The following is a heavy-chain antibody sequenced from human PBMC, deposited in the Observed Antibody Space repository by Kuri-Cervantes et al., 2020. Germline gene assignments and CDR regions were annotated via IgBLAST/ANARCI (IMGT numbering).Heavy chain of an antibody. Sequence: SETLSLTCTVSGDSISSSIYYWGWIRQPPGKGLEWIGSIYYSGSTYYNLSLKSRVTISVDTSKNQFSLKLNSVTAADTAVYYCARGGRGRYYYESSGYSYFDYWGQGTLVTVSS. CDR2: IYYSGST. V-gene: IGHV4-39*01. CDR3: ARGGRGRYYYESSGYSYFDY. D-gene: IGHD3-22*01. CDR1: GDSISSSIYY. J-gene: IGHJ4*02.